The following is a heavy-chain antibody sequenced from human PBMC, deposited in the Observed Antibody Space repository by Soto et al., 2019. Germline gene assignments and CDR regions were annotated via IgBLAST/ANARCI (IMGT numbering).Heavy chain of an antibody. Sequence: PGGSLRLSCAASGFTFSSYAMSWVRQAPGKGLEWVSAISGSGGSTYYADSVKGRFTISRDNSKNTLYLQMNSLRAEDTAVYYCAKRYCSSTSCYEGYYYYYYMDVWGKGTTVTVSS. J-gene: IGHJ6*03. D-gene: IGHD2-2*01. CDR3: AKRYCSSTSCYEGYYYYYYMDV. V-gene: IGHV3-23*01. CDR2: ISGSGGST. CDR1: GFTFSSYA.